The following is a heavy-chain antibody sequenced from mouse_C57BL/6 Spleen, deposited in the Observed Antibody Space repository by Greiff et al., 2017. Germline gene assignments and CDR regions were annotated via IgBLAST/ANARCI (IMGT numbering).Heavy chain of an antibody. Sequence: VQLQQPGAELVMPGASVKLSCKASGYTFTSYWMHWVKQRPGQGLEWIGEIDPSDSYTNYNQKFKGKSTLTVDKSSSPAYMQLSSLTSEDSAVYDCARGPTVVATPYFDYWGQGTTLTVSS. D-gene: IGHD1-1*01. J-gene: IGHJ2*01. V-gene: IGHV1-69*01. CDR2: IDPSDSYT. CDR3: ARGPTVVATPYFDY. CDR1: GYTFTSYW.